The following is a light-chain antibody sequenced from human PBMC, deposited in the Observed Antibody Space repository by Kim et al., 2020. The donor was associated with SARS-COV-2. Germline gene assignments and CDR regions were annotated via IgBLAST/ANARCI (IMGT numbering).Light chain of an antibody. Sequence: GQSFTISCTGTSSDIGAYNYVFWYQQQPDKAPKLIIYDVNKRPSGISSRFSGFKSDNTASLTISGLQAENEATYHCSSYAASSTVIFGGGTQLTVL. J-gene: IGLJ2*01. CDR3: SSYAASSTVI. CDR1: SSDIGAYNY. V-gene: IGLV2-14*03. CDR2: DVN.